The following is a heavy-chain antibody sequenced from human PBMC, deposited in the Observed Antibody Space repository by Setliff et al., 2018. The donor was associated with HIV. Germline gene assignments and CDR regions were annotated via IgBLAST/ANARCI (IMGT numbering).Heavy chain of an antibody. CDR3: ASRVYYYDSSGYLREEGFDP. CDR1: GGSITRTPYY. V-gene: IGHV4-39*01. D-gene: IGHD3-22*01. J-gene: IGHJ5*02. CDR2: IHHSGTA. Sequence: PSETLSLTCTVSGGSITRTPYYWGWIRKPPGKGLEWIGSIHHSGTAYDNPSLKSRVTISVDPSKNQILLRLSSVTAADAAVYYCASRVYYYDSSGYLREEGFDPWGQGTQVTVSS.